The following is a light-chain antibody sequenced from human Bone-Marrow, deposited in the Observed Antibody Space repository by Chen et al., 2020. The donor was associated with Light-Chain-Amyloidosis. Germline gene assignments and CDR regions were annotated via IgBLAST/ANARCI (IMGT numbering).Light chain of an antibody. V-gene: IGLV3-25*03. CDR3: QSADSSGTYAVI. Sequence: SHDLPPAPPGAAAPRPAAQLTHPGDDLPTKYAYWYQQKPGQAPVLVIHRDTERPSGISERFSGSSSGTTATLTISGVQAEDEADYHCQSADSSGTYAVIFGGGTKLTVL. CDR1: DLPTKY. CDR2: RDT. J-gene: IGLJ2*01.